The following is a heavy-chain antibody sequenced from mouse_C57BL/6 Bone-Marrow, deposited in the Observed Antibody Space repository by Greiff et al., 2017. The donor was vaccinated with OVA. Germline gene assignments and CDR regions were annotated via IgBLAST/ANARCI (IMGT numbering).Heavy chain of an antibody. V-gene: IGHV6-6*01. J-gene: IGHJ3*01. CDR3: TRGAAQATAWFAY. D-gene: IGHD3-2*02. CDR2: IRNKANNHAT. Sequence: EVKVVESGGGLVQPGGSMKLSCAASGFTFSDAWMDWVRQSPEKGLEWVAEIRNKANNHATYYAESVKGRFTISRDDSKSSVYLQMNSLRAEDTGIYYCTRGAAQATAWFAYWGQGTLVTVSA. CDR1: GFTFSDAW.